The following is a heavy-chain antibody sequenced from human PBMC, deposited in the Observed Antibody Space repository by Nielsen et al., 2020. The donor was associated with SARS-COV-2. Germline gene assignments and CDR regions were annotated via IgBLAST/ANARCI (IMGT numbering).Heavy chain of an antibody. CDR2: IYYTGTT. V-gene: IGHV4-31*03. D-gene: IGHD1/OR15-1a*01. Sequence: SETLSLTCTVSGGSISSGGYYWSWIRQHPGKGLEWIGFIYYTGTTSYNPSLKSRVTISVDTSENQFSLNLSSVTAADTAVYFCARGHVNSHWFAPWGQGTLVTVSS. CDR3: ARGHVNSHWFAP. CDR1: GGSISSGGYY. J-gene: IGHJ5*02.